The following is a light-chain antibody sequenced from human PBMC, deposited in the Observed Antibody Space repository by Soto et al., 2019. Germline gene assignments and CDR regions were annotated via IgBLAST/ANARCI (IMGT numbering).Light chain of an antibody. CDR2: GIS. V-gene: IGKV1-27*01. CDR3: QKYNTAPLT. Sequence: IQMTQSPSSLSASVGDRVTITCRASQSFSTYLAWYQQKPGKVPKLLISGISTLQSGVPSRFSGSGYGTEFTLTISNLQPEDVATYYCQKYNTAPLTFGGGTKVDNK. J-gene: IGKJ4*01. CDR1: QSFSTY.